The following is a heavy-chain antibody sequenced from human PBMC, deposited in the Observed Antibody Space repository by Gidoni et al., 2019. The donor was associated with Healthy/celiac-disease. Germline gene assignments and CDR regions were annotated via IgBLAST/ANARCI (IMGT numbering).Heavy chain of an antibody. CDR3: ARDGREIAVAGVYYYYGMDV. CDR1: GFTFSSYG. D-gene: IGHD6-19*01. CDR2: IWYDGSNK. Sequence: QVQLVESGGGVVQPGRSLRLSCAASGFTFSSYGMHWVRQAPGKGLEWVAVIWYDGSNKYYADSVKGRFTISRDNSKNTLYLQMNSLRAEDTAVYYCARDGREIAVAGVYYYYGMDVWGQGTTVTVSS. J-gene: IGHJ6*02. V-gene: IGHV3-33*01.